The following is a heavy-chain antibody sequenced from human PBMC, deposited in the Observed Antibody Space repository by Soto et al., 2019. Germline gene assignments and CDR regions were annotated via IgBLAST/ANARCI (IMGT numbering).Heavy chain of an antibody. V-gene: IGHV3-66*01. CDR3: AKDGKQYYYGSGSYPHYYYGMDV. CDR2: IYSGGST. D-gene: IGHD3-10*01. CDR1: GFTVNSNY. J-gene: IGHJ6*02. Sequence: GGSLRLSCAASGFTVNSNYMSWVRQAPGKGLEWVSVIYSGGSTYYADSVKGRFTISRDNSKNTLYLQMNSLRAEDTAVYYCAKDGKQYYYGSGSYPHYYYGMDVWGQGTTVTVSS.